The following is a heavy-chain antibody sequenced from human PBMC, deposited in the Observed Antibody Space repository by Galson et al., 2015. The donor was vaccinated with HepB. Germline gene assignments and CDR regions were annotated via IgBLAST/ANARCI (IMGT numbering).Heavy chain of an antibody. D-gene: IGHD6-13*01. CDR2: ISGSGGST. V-gene: IGHV3-23*01. CDR1: GFTFSSYA. J-gene: IGHJ3*02. CDR3: AKDPGKVYGSSWIDAFDI. Sequence: SLRLSCAASGFTFSSYAMSWVRQAPGKGLEWVSAISGSGGSTYYADSVKGRFTISRDNSKNTLYPQMNSLRAEDTAVYYCAKDPGKVYGSSWIDAFDIWGQGTMVTVSS.